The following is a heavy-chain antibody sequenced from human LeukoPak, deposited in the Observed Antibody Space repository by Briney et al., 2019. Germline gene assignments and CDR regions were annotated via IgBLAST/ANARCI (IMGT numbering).Heavy chain of an antibody. V-gene: IGHV4-4*07. Sequence: SETLSLTCTVSGGSISTYSWNWIRQPAGKGLEWIGRIFASGTTNYNPSLKSRVTLSVDTSKNQFSLNLSSVTAADTAVYFCARGGYGSGWDYMDVWGKGTTVPVSS. D-gene: IGHD3-10*01. CDR2: IFASGTT. CDR1: GGSISTYS. J-gene: IGHJ6*03. CDR3: ARGGYGSGWDYMDV.